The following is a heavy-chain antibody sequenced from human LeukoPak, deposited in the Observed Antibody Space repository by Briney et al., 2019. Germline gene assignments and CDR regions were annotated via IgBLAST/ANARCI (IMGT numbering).Heavy chain of an antibody. J-gene: IGHJ4*02. V-gene: IGHV4-39*07. D-gene: IGHD3-22*01. CDR1: GGSISSSSYY. Sequence: SETLSLTCTVPGGSISSSSYYWGWIRQPPGKGLEWIGSIHYSGSTYYNPSLKGRVTISVDTSNNQFSLKLSSVTAADTAVYYCARAPGSGYSSHYFDYWGQGTLVTVSS. CDR3: ARAPGSGYSSHYFDY. CDR2: IHYSGST.